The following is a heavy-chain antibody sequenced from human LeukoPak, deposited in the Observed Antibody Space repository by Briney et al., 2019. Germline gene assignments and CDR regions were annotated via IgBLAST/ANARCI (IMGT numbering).Heavy chain of an antibody. Sequence: GGSLRLSCAASGFTFSSYGMHWVRQAPGKGLEWVAFIRYDGSNKYYADSVKGRFTISRDNSKNTLYLQMNSLRAEDTAVYYCVKDRVSDYYDSSGYFDYWGQGTLVTVSS. J-gene: IGHJ4*02. D-gene: IGHD3-22*01. V-gene: IGHV3-30*02. CDR1: GFTFSSYG. CDR3: VKDRVSDYYDSSGYFDY. CDR2: IRYDGSNK.